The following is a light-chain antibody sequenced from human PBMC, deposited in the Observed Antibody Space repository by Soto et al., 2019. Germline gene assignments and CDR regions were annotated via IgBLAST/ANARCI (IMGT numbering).Light chain of an antibody. J-gene: IGKJ4*01. CDR3: QQSYHTLPLT. CDR2: AAS. V-gene: IGKV1-39*01. CDR1: QSISNY. Sequence: EIQMTQSPSSLSASVGDRVTITCRASQSISNYVNWYQQRLGKAPNLLIYAASSLQSGVPSRFSGSGSGRDFTLTISSLHPEDFATYYCQQSYHTLPLTFGGGTKVEI.